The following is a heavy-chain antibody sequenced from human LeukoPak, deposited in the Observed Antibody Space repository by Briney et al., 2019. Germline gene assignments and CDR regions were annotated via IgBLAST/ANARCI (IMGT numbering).Heavy chain of an antibody. CDR3: ARVEGAVDY. CDR2: ISSSSSTI. J-gene: IGHJ4*02. V-gene: IGHV3-11*04. Sequence: GESLRLSCAASGFTFSDYYMNWIRQAPGKGLEWVSYISSSSSTIYYADSVKGRFTISRDNAKNSLYLQMNSLRAEDTAVYYCARVEGAVDYWGQGTLVTVSS. D-gene: IGHD1-26*01. CDR1: GFTFSDYY.